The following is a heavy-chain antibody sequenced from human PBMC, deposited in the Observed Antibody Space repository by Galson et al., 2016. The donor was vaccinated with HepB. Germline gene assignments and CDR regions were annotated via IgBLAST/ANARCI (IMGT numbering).Heavy chain of an antibody. Sequence: SLRLSCAASGFTFSQRGMHWVRQAPGKGLEWVAADSMDGRRKFYADSVKGRFTISRDNSNNILFLKMSSLRADDTAVYFCAKRHEYCPPVGCSVDYWGQGTLVSVSS. J-gene: IGHJ4*02. CDR2: DSMDGRRK. D-gene: IGHD2/OR15-2a*01. CDR1: GFTFSQRG. V-gene: IGHV3-30*18. CDR3: AKRHEYCPPVGCSVDY.